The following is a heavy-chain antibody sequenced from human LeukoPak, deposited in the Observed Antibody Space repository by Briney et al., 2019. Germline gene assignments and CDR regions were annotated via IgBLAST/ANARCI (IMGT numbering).Heavy chain of an antibody. J-gene: IGHJ4*02. V-gene: IGHV3-23*01. CDR2: ISGSGDST. Sequence: GGSLRLSCAASGFIFTGYFMSWVRQAPGKGLEWVSAISGSGDSTYYGDSVKGRFTISRDNSKNTLYLQTNSLRAEDTAVYYCAKTRPLDSSSWSHGDYWGQGTLVTVSS. D-gene: IGHD6-13*01. CDR3: AKTRPLDSSSWSHGDY. CDR1: GFIFTGYF.